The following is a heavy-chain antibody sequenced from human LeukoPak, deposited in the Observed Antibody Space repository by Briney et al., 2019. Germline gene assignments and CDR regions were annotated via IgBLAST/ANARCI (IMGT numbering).Heavy chain of an antibody. D-gene: IGHD3-22*01. CDR1: GFTVSSNS. CDR3: ARRAGDYSHPYDY. Sequence: GGSPRLSCTVSGFTVSSNSMSWVRQAPGKGLEWVSFIYTTGNTHNSDSVKGRFTISRDSSKNTLYLQMNSLRAEDTAVYYCARRAGDYSHPYDYWGQGTLVTVSS. V-gene: IGHV3-53*01. CDR2: IYTTGNT. J-gene: IGHJ4*02.